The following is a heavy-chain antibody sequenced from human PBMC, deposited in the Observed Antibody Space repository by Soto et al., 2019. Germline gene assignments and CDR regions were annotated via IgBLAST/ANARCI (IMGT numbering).Heavy chain of an antibody. V-gene: IGHV3-23*01. J-gene: IGHJ4*02. CDR3: AKPTSGYSGYARSWDY. D-gene: IGHD5-12*01. CDR2: ISGSGGST. Sequence: GGSLRLSCAASGFTFSSYAMSWVRQAPGKGLEWVSAISGSGGSTYYADSVKGRFTISRDNSKNTLYLQMNSLRAEDTAVYYCAKPTSGYSGYARSWDYWGQGTLVTVSS. CDR1: GFTFSSYA.